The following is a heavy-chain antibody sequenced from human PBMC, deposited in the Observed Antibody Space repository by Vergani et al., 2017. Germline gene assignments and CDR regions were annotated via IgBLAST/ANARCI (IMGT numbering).Heavy chain of an antibody. CDR2: ISAYNGNT. Sequence: QVQLVQSGAEVKKPGASVKVSCKASGYTFTSYAISWVRQAPGQGLEWMGWISAYNGNTNYAQKLQGRVTMTTDTSTSTAYMELRSLRSDDTGVYYCARDNQPKYSSSWSPYYYYYMDVWGKGTTVTVSS. D-gene: IGHD6-13*01. CDR3: ARDNQPKYSSSWSPYYYYYMDV. CDR1: GYTFTSYA. V-gene: IGHV1-18*01. J-gene: IGHJ6*03.